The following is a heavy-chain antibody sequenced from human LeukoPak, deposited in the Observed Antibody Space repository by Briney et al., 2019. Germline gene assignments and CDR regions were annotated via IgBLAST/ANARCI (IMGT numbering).Heavy chain of an antibody. Sequence: SVKVSCKASGGTFSSYAISWVRQAPGQGLEWMGGIIPIFGTANYAQKFQGRVTITADESSSTAYMELSSLRSEDTAVYYCARDRISSGYYSAEYSQHWGQGTLVTVSS. D-gene: IGHD3-22*01. CDR2: IIPIFGTA. J-gene: IGHJ1*01. V-gene: IGHV1-69*13. CDR3: ARDRISSGYYSAEYSQH. CDR1: GGTFSSYA.